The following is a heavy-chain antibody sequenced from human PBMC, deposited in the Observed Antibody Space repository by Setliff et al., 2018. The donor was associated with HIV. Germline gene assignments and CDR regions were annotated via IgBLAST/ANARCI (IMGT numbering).Heavy chain of an antibody. D-gene: IGHD1-1*01. Sequence: SETLSLTCTVSAASIRNSYWTWIRQPAGKGLEWIGRIYPSGTINYNPSLKSRVTMSVDTSKNQFSLKLSSVTAADTAVYFCARDIIARTYWYFDLWGRGTLVTVSS. CDR2: IYPSGTI. J-gene: IGHJ2*01. CDR1: AASIRNSY. CDR3: ARDIIARTYWYFDL. V-gene: IGHV4-4*07.